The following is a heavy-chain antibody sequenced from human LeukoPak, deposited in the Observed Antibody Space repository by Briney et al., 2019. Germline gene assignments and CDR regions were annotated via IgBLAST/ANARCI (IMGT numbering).Heavy chain of an antibody. V-gene: IGHV4-61*02. Sequence: SETLSLTCTVSGGSISSGSYYWSWIRQPAGKGLEWIGRIYTSGSTNYNPSLKSRVTISVDTSKNQFSLELSSVTAADTAVYYCARGNRDLIRLVNDYGDYPPDYYYMDVWGKGTTVTISS. J-gene: IGHJ6*03. CDR3: ARGNRDLIRLVNDYGDYPPDYYYMDV. CDR2: IYTSGST. CDR1: GGSISSGSYY. D-gene: IGHD4-17*01.